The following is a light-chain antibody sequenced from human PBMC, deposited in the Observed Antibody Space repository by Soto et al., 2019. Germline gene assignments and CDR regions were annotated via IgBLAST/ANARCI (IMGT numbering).Light chain of an antibody. Sequence: QSALTQPRSVSGSPGQSVTISCTGTSSDVGAYNYVSWYQQHPGKVPKLMIYDVSKRPSGVPDRFSGSKSGNTASLTISGLQAEDEADYYCCSYTGSYTPSAFGIG. V-gene: IGLV2-11*01. J-gene: IGLJ1*01. CDR1: SSDVGAYNY. CDR3: CSYTGSYTPSA. CDR2: DVS.